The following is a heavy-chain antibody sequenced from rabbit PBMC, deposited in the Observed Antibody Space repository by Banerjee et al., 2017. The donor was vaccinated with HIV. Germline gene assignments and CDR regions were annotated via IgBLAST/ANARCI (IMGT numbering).Heavy chain of an antibody. CDR1: GFTLSSSYY. CDR3: TTNGMDL. CDR2: IYTDSGSA. Sequence: QSLEESGGDLVKPGASLTLTCTASGFTLSSSYYMCWVRQAPGKGLEWIGCIYTDSGSAYYASWAKGRFTISKTSSTTVTLQMTSLTAADTATYFCTTNGMDLWGPGTLVTVS. J-gene: IGHJ6*01. V-gene: IGHV1S40*01.